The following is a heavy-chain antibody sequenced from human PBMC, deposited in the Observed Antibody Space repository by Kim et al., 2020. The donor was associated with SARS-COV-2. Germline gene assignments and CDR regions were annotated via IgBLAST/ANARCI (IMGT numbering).Heavy chain of an antibody. D-gene: IGHD5-18*01. V-gene: IGHV4-39*01. CDR1: GGSISSSSYY. J-gene: IGHJ6*02. CDR2: IYYSGST. CDR3: ASSGYSYGYYYYGMDV. Sequence: SETLSLTCTVSGGSISSSSYYWGWIRQPPGKGLEWIGSIYYSGSTYYNPSLKSRVTISVDTSKNQSSLKLSSVTAADTAVYYCASSGYSYGYYYYGMDVWGQGTTVTVSS.